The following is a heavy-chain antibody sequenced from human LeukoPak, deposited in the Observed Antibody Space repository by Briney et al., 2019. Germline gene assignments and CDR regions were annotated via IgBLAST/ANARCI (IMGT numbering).Heavy chain of an antibody. CDR2: IIPIFGTA. D-gene: IGHD3-3*01. V-gene: IGHV1-69*05. Sequence: GSSVKVSCKASGGTFSSYAISWVRQAPGQGLEWMGGIIPIFGTANYAQKFQGRVTITTDESTSTAYMELSSLRSEDTAVYYCARAQTVLRFLEWLDYMDVWGKGTTVTVSS. CDR3: ARAQTVLRFLEWLDYMDV. J-gene: IGHJ6*03. CDR1: GGTFSSYA.